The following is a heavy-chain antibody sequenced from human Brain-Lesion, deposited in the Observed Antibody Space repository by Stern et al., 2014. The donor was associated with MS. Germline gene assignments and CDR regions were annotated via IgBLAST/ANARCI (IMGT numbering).Heavy chain of an antibody. CDR2: INPKSGGT. CDR1: GYTFTGYY. Sequence: QLVQSGAEVKKPGASVKVSCKASGYTFTGYYMHWVRQAPGQGLEWMGWINPKSGGTNYAQKFQGLVTMTRDTSINTAYMELSRLRSDDTAVYYCATYYYDSTGYNDFWGQGTLVTVSS. D-gene: IGHD3-22*01. J-gene: IGHJ4*02. V-gene: IGHV1-2*04. CDR3: ATYYYDSTGYNDF.